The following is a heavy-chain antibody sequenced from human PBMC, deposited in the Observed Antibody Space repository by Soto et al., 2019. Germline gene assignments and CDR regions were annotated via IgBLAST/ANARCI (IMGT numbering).Heavy chain of an antibody. Sequence: QVQLQEWGPGLVKPSETLSLTCTVSGGSITPYYWSWIRQPAGKGLEWIGRIYSGGSTNYNPSLRSRVTVSVDMSKNQFSLKLSSVTAADTAVYYCARGPGGFGELSLDYWGQGTLVTVSS. CDR3: ARGPGGFGELSLDY. CDR1: GGSITPYY. V-gene: IGHV4-4*07. D-gene: IGHD3-10*01. J-gene: IGHJ4*02. CDR2: IYSGGST.